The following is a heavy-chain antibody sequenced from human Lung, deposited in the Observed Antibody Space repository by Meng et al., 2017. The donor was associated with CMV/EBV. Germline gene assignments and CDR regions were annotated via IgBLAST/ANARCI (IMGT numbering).Heavy chain of an antibody. V-gene: IGHV4-61*01. CDR2: IFYSGDT. Sequence: SETLSLTCTVSGGSVSSGSYDWSWIRQPPGKGLQWIGYIFYSGDTNYNPSLNSRVTISVATSKNQFSLKLSSVTAADTAGYYCARGSGFLVLPQNWGQGTLVTVSS. CDR3: ARGSGFLVLPQN. D-gene: IGHD3-3*01. J-gene: IGHJ4*02. CDR1: GGSVSSGSYD.